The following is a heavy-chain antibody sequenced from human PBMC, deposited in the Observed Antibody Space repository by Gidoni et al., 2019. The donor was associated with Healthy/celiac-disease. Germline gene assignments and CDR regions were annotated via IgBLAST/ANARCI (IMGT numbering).Heavy chain of an antibody. J-gene: IGHJ3*02. CDR2: IYPGDSDT. Sequence: EVQLVQSGAEVKKPGESLKISCKGSGYSFTSYWIGWVRQMPGKGLEWMGIIYPGDSDTRYSPSFQGQVTISADKSISTAYLQWSSLKASDTAMYYCARRLGIVVVIPTTDAFDIWGQGTMVTVSS. CDR1: GYSFTSYW. D-gene: IGHD3-22*01. CDR3: ARRLGIVVVIPTTDAFDI. V-gene: IGHV5-51*01.